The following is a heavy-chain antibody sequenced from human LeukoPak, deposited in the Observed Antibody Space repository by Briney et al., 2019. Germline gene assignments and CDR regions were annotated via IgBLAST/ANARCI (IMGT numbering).Heavy chain of an antibody. D-gene: IGHD3-22*01. CDR1: GYTFTGYY. V-gene: IGHV1-2*02. Sequence: ASVKVSCKASGYTFTGYYMHWVRQAPGQGLEWMGWINPNSGGTNYAQKFQGRVTMTRDTSISTAYMELSRLTSDDTAVYYRASWYNYDPQWDYWGTGTLVTVSS. J-gene: IGHJ4*02. CDR2: INPNSGGT. CDR3: ASWYNYDPQWDY.